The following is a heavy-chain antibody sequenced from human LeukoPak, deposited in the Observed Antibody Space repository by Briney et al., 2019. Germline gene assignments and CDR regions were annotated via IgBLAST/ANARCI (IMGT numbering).Heavy chain of an antibody. CDR3: ARDGGVVVVPAASALDY. Sequence: PGGSLRLSCAASGFTFSSCAMHWVRQAPGKGLEWVAVISYDGSNKYYADSVKGRFTISRDNSKNTLYLQMNSLRAEDTAVYYCARDGGVVVVPAASALDYWGQGTLVTVSS. V-gene: IGHV3-30-3*01. CDR1: GFTFSSCA. CDR2: ISYDGSNK. J-gene: IGHJ4*02. D-gene: IGHD2-2*01.